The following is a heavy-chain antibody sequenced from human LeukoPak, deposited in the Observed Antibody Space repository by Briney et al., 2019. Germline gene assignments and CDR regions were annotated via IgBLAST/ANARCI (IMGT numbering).Heavy chain of an antibody. CDR2: MNPNSGNT. CDR1: EYTFTSYD. CDR3: ASWDFWSGYYLV. D-gene: IGHD3-3*01. V-gene: IGHV1-8*01. J-gene: IGHJ4*02. Sequence: ASVKVSCKASEYTFTSYDINWVRQATGQGLEWMGWMNPNSGNTGYAQKFQGRVTMTRNTSISTAYMELSSLRSEDTAVYYCASWDFWSGYYLVWGQGTLVTVSS.